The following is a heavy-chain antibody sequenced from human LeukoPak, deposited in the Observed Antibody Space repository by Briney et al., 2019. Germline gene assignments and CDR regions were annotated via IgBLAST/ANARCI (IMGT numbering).Heavy chain of an antibody. J-gene: IGHJ5*02. Sequence: SETLSLTCTVSGGSISSYYWSWIRQPPGKGLEWIGYIYYSGSTNYNPSLKSRVTISVDTSKNQFSLKLSSVTAADTAVYYCARAMDEYYDFWSGYPKAKFDPWGQGTLVTVSS. CDR2: IYYSGST. D-gene: IGHD3-3*01. CDR3: ARAMDEYYDFWSGYPKAKFDP. CDR1: GGSISSYY. V-gene: IGHV4-59*01.